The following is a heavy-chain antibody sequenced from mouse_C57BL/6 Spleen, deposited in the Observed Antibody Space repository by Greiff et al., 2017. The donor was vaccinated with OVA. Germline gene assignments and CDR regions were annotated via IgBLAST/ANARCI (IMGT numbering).Heavy chain of an antibody. CDR3: ARGELTGRYFDV. J-gene: IGHJ1*03. CDR2: INPSNGGT. CDR1: GYTFTSYW. V-gene: IGHV1-53*01. Sequence: QVQLKQPGTELVKPGASVKLSCKASGYTFTSYWMHWVKQRPGQGLEWIGNINPSNGGTNYNEKFKSKATLTVDKSSSTAYMQLSSLTSEDSAVYYCARGELTGRYFDVWGTGTTVTVSS. D-gene: IGHD4-1*01.